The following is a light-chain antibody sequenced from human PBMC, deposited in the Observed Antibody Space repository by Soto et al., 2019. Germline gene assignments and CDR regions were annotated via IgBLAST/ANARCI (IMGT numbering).Light chain of an antibody. CDR3: QQYDDLPIT. CDR2: DAS. CDR1: QDIRDF. V-gene: IGKV1-33*01. Sequence: DIQMTQSPSSLFASVGDRVTITFQASQDIRDFLNWYQQKPGKAPKVLIYDASNLQTGVPSRFTGRGSGTDFILTISSVQPDDSGTYYCQQYDDLPITFGQGTRLEIK. J-gene: IGKJ5*01.